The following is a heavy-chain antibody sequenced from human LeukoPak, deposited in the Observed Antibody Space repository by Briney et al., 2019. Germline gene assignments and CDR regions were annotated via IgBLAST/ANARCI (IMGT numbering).Heavy chain of an antibody. J-gene: IGHJ3*02. CDR3: ARDTYYYDSRPLSAFDI. V-gene: IGHV3-7*01. CDR2: IKQDGSEK. D-gene: IGHD3-22*01. Sequence: GGSLRLSCAASGFTFSSYWMSWVRQAPGKGLEWVANIKQDGSEKYYVDSVKGRFTISRDNAKNSLYLQMNSLRAEDTAVYYCARDTYYYDSRPLSAFDIWGQGTMVTVSS. CDR1: GFTFSSYW.